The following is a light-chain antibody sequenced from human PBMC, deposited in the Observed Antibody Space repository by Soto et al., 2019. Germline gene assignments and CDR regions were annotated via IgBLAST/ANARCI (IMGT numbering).Light chain of an antibody. CDR3: QSYDSSLSGFV. Sequence: QSVLTQPPSVSGAPGQRVTISCTGSSSNIGAGYAVHWYQQLPGTAPKLLTYGNSNRPSGVPDRFSGSKSGTSASLAITGLQAEDEADYYCQSYDSSLSGFVFGTGTKLTVL. CDR1: SSNIGAGYA. CDR2: GNS. V-gene: IGLV1-40*01. J-gene: IGLJ1*01.